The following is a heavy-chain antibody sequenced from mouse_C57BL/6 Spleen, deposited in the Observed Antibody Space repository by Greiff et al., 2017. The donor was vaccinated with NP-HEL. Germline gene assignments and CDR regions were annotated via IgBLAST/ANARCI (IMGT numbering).Heavy chain of an antibody. D-gene: IGHD1-1*01. J-gene: IGHJ2*01. CDR2: IDPETGGT. CDR3: TRWALLRCDY. CDR1: GYTFTDYE. V-gene: IGHV1-15*01. Sequence: QVQLQQSGAELVRPGASVTLSCKASGYTFTDYEMHWVKQTPVHGLEWIGAIDPETGGTAYNQKFKGKAILTADKSSSTAYMELRSLTSEDSAVYYCTRWALLRCDYWGQGTTLTVSS.